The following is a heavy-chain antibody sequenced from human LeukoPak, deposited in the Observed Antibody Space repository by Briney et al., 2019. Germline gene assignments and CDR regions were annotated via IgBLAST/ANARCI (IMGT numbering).Heavy chain of an antibody. CDR2: ISYDGSNK. Sequence: GGSLRLSCAASGFTFSSYGMHWVRQAPGKGLEWVAVISYDGSNKYYADSVKGRFTISRDNSKNTLYLQMNSLRAEDTAVYYCAKVEYYYDSHLDYWGQGTLVTVSS. J-gene: IGHJ4*02. CDR3: AKVEYYYDSHLDY. V-gene: IGHV3-30*18. D-gene: IGHD3-22*01. CDR1: GFTFSSYG.